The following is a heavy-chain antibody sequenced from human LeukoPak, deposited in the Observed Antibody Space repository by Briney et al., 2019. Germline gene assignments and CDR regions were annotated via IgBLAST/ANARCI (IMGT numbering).Heavy chain of an antibody. CDR3: ARAYPVTSGSYYAPFDY. D-gene: IGHD1-26*01. CDR2: ISYDESNK. J-gene: IGHJ4*02. Sequence: GGSLRLSCAASGFTFSTYHMYWVRQAPGKGLDFMAVISYDESNKYYADSVRGRFTISRDNSKNTLYLQMNSLRAEDTAVYFCARAYPVTSGSYYAPFDYWGPGTLATVSS. V-gene: IGHV3-30*14. CDR1: GFTFSTYH.